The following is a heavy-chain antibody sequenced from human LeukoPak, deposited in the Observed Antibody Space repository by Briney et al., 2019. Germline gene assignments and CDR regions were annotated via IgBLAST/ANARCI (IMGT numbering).Heavy chain of an antibody. V-gene: IGHV4-59*08. J-gene: IGHJ4*02. Sequence: PSETLSLTCTVSGASISSFYWSWIRQPPGKGLEWIGYVSYRGSTHYNPSLRSRVSISLDTSKTQFSLNLSSVTAADTAVYYCARQIGYTGTSYDYFDSWGQGTLATVSS. CDR3: ARQIGYTGTSYDYFDS. CDR2: VSYRGST. CDR1: GASISSFY. D-gene: IGHD1-26*01.